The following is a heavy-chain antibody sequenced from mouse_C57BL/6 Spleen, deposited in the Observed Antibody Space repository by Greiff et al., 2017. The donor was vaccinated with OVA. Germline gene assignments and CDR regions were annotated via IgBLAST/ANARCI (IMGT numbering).Heavy chain of an antibody. Sequence: EVKVEESGGGLVKPGGSLKLSCAASGFTFSDYGMHWVRQAPEKGLEWVAYISSGSSTIYYADTVKGRFTISRDNAKNTLFLQMTSLRSEDTAMYYCARKEDYDDYAMDYWGQGTSVTVSS. CDR1: GFTFSDYG. J-gene: IGHJ4*01. CDR2: ISSGSSTI. V-gene: IGHV5-17*01. D-gene: IGHD2-4*01. CDR3: ARKEDYDDYAMDY.